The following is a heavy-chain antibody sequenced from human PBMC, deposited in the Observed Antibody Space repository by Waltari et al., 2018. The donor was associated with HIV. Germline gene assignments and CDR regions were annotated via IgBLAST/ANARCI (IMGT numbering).Heavy chain of an antibody. V-gene: IGHV3-15*01. CDR2: SKSKQSGGTV. D-gene: IGHD3-22*01. J-gene: IGHJ4*02. CDR3: TTGSSGAEDY. Sequence: EVQLVESGGGLVKPGESLRVSCAASGFDFKKYWMSWFRQAPEKGLEWVGRSKSKQSGGTVDYAAPVKGKFTISRDDSKNMMYLQMDSRESEDTAVYYCTTGSSGAEDYWGQGTLVTVSS. CDR1: GFDFKKYW.